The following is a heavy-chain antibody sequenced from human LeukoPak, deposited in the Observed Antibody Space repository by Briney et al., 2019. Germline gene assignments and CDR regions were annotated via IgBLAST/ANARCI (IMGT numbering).Heavy chain of an antibody. D-gene: IGHD4-23*01. CDR1: GVTLSSYA. CDR3: ARVRRIYGGNSPLYYYYMDV. V-gene: IGHV1-69*05. Sequence: VSSVKLSCKASGVTLSSYAISWVRQAPGQGLWWMGGIIPIFGTANYAQKSQSRVTITTDESTSTAYMELSSLRSEDTAVYYCARVRRIYGGNSPLYYYYMDVWGKGTTVTVSS. CDR2: IIPIFGTA. J-gene: IGHJ6*03.